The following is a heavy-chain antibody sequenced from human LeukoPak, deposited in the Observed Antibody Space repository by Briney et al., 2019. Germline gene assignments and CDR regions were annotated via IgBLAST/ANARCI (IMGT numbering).Heavy chain of an antibody. CDR2: INPNSGGT. CDR1: GYTFTGYY. Sequence: ASVKVSCKASGYTFTGYYIHWLRQAPGQGLEWMGWINPNSGGTKYAQKFQGRVTTTRDTSISTAYMELSSLRSDDTAVYYCARGTMVGVDGAEFDYWGQGTLVTVSS. J-gene: IGHJ4*02. V-gene: IGHV1-2*02. CDR3: ARGTMVGVDGAEFDY. D-gene: IGHD4/OR15-4a*01.